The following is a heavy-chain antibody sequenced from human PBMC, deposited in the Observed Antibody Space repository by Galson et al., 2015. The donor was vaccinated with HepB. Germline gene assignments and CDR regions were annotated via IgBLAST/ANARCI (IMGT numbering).Heavy chain of an antibody. CDR1: GFTFSSYE. Sequence: SLRLSCAASGFTFSSYEMNWVRQAPGKGLEWVSYISSSGSTIYYADSVKGRFTISRDNAKNSLYLQMNSLRAEDTAVYYCARETYYYDSSGYLTPDAFDIWGQGTMVTVSS. CDR2: ISSSGSTI. J-gene: IGHJ3*02. CDR3: ARETYYYDSSGYLTPDAFDI. D-gene: IGHD3-22*01. V-gene: IGHV3-48*03.